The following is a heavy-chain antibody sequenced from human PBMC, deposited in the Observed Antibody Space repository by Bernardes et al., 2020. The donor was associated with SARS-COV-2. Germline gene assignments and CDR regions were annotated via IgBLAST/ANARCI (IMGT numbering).Heavy chain of an antibody. CDR2: INPRGGST. V-gene: IGHV1-46*01. J-gene: IGHJ4*01. CDR1: GYTFTSYY. Sequence: ASVKVSCKASGYTFTSYYIHWVRQAPGQGLQWLGIINPRGGSTRYAQKFLGRVTMTRDTSTSTVYLELNSLRSEDTAVYYCARGSAPFIVVAGTDSLDYWGHGSLVTVSS. CDR3: ARGSAPFIVVAGTDSLDY. D-gene: IGHD6-19*01.